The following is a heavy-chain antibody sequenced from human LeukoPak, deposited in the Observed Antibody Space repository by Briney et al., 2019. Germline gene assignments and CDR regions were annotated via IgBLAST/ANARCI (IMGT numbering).Heavy chain of an antibody. CDR1: GGSINSYY. Sequence: SETLSLTCTASGGSINSYYWGWIRQPPGKGLEWLGYISYSGNTNYNPSLKSRVYISIDTSKSQLSLQLSSVTAADTAVYYCARDRDSSGLRDFDLWGRGTLVTVSA. D-gene: IGHD3-22*01. CDR2: ISYSGNT. CDR3: ARDRDSSGLRDFDL. J-gene: IGHJ2*01. V-gene: IGHV4-59*01.